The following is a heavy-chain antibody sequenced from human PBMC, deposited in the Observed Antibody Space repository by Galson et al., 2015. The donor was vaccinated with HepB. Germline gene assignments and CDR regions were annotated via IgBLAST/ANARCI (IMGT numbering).Heavy chain of an antibody. CDR1: GFTFSSSW. CDR3: ARDLRGYYYTYYFDY. D-gene: IGHD3-22*01. J-gene: IGHJ4*02. V-gene: IGHV3-7*01. CDR2: IKQDGSEK. Sequence: SLRLSCAASGFTFSSSWMSWVRQAPGKGLEWVANIKQDGSEKYYVDSVKGRFTISRDNAKNSLYLQMNSLRAEDTAVYYCARDLRGYYYTYYFDYWGQGTLVTASS.